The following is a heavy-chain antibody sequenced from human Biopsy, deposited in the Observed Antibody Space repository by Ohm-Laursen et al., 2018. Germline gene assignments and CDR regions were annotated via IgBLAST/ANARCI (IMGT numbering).Heavy chain of an antibody. D-gene: IGHD2/OR15-2a*01. CDR1: GFPFTGFS. J-gene: IGHJ6*02. Sequence: RSLRLSCAASGFPFTGFSMDWVRQAPGKGLEWVAAISYDGSKTDYGDSVKGRLNISRDNSKNTLDLQMSSLRVEDTAVYFCAKDKGTFNFYYYGMDVWGQGTTVTVSS. CDR3: AKDKGTFNFYYYGMDV. CDR2: ISYDGSKT. V-gene: IGHV3-30*18.